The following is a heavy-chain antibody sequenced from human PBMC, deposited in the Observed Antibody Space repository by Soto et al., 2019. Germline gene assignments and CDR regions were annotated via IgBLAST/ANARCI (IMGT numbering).Heavy chain of an antibody. CDR1: GGSFSGYY. V-gene: IGHV4-34*01. CDR2: INHSAST. CDR3: ARRISTSGWRHYFDF. Sequence: LSLTCAVYGGSFSGYYWSWIRQPPGQGPEWIGEINHSASTNYNPSLKGRVTISVDKSKNPLSLKLSSVTASDTAVYFCARRISTSGWRHYFDFWGQGTPVTVSS. D-gene: IGHD6-19*01. J-gene: IGHJ4*02.